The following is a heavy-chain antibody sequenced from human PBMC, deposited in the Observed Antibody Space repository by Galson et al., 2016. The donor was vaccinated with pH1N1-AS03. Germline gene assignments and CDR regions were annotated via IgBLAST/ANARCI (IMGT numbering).Heavy chain of an antibody. V-gene: IGHV4-59*11. D-gene: IGHD5-18*01. CDR1: GGFFGSHS. Sequence: SETLSLTCTVSGGFFGSHSWSWVRQSPGKGLECIGYIYSRGSAIYNPSFRSRVTISIDTSRNQFSLRVNFVTAADTAVYYCARYTYESAAGGYFFDYWGHGTLVTVSS. CDR2: IYSRGSA. CDR3: ARYTYESAAGGYFFDY. J-gene: IGHJ4*01.